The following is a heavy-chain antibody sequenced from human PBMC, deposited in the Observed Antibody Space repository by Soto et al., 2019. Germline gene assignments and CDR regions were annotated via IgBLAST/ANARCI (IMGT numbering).Heavy chain of an antibody. V-gene: IGHV1-46*03. CDR2: INPSGGST. J-gene: IGHJ4*02. CDR1: GYTFTSYY. Sequence: ASVKVSCKASGYTFTSYYMHWVRQAPGQGLEWMGIINPSGGSTSYAQKFQGRVTMTRDTSTSTVYMELSSLRSEDTAVYYCARGEIDIVVVPAAMWFDYWGQGTLVTVSS. CDR3: ARGEIDIVVVPAAMWFDY. D-gene: IGHD2-2*01.